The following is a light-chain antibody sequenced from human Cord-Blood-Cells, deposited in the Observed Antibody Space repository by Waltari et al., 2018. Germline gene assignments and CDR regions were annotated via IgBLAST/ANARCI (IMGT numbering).Light chain of an antibody. CDR3: QQSYSTPYT. V-gene: IGKV1-39*01. CDR2: AAS. J-gene: IGKJ2*01. Sequence: IQTTQSPSPPSASVGDRVSITCRASQSISSYLNWYQQKPGKAPKRLIYAASSLQSGVPSRFSGSGSGTDFTLTISSLQPEDFATYYCQQSYSTPYTFGQGTKLEIK. CDR1: QSISSY.